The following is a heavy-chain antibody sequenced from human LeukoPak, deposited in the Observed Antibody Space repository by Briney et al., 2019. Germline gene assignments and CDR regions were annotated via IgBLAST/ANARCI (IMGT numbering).Heavy chain of an antibody. CDR3: ARHPGSYGDPGSFDY. V-gene: IGHV1-69*05. D-gene: IGHD4-17*01. CDR2: IIPIFGTA. J-gene: IGHJ4*02. CDR1: GGTFRSYA. Sequence: ASVKVSCKASGGTFRSYAITWVRQAPGQGLEWMGGIIPIFGTANYAQKFQGRVTLTRDVSTSTVYMELSSLTSDDTAVYYCARHPGSYGDPGSFDYWGQGTLVTVSS.